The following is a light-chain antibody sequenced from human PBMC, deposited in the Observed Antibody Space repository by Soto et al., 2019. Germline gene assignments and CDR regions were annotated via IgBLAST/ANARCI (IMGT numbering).Light chain of an antibody. CDR2: DVS. J-gene: IGLJ1*01. V-gene: IGLV2-11*01. Sequence: QSALTQPRSVSGSPGQSVTISCTGTSSDVGGYNYVSWYQQHPGKAPKLMIYDVSKRPSGVPDRFSGSKSGNTASLTISGXXXXXEAXXYCCSYAGSYYVFGTGTKVTVL. CDR3: CSYAGSYYV. CDR1: SSDVGGYNY.